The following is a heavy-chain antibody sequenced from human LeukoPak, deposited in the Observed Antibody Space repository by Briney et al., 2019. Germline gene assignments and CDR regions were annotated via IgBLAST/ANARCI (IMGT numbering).Heavy chain of an antibody. CDR3: GGSEYSSGWYPIDY. Sequence: GSLRLSCAASGFTFSTYWMTWVRQAPGKGLEWVANIKQDGSETYYVGSVKGRFTISRDTTKNSLYLQMNGLRAEDTAVYYCGGSEYSSGWYPIDYWGQGTLVTVSS. J-gene: IGHJ4*02. CDR1: GFTFSTYW. V-gene: IGHV3-7*01. CDR2: IKQDGSET. D-gene: IGHD6-19*01.